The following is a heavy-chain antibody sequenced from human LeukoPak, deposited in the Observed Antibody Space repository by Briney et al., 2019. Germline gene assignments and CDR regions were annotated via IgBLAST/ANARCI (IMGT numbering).Heavy chain of an antibody. CDR3: GSTYSPDPEQGRLPISRDNSKNALYLQINSLRAEDTAVYYYARGHKNSGYGTRGYFDY. D-gene: IGHD3-10*01. CDR1: GFTVSGNY. CDR2: IYSGGTT. V-gene: IGHV3-53*01. Sequence: PGGSLRLSCAASGFTVSGNYMSWVRQAPGKGLEWVSVIYSGGTTYYADSVEGRFTISSDNSKNTLYLQMNSLRAADTAVYYCGSTYSPDPEQGRLPISRDNSKNALYLQINSLRAEDTAVYYYARGHKNSGYGTRGYFDYWGQGTLVTVSS. J-gene: IGHJ4*02.